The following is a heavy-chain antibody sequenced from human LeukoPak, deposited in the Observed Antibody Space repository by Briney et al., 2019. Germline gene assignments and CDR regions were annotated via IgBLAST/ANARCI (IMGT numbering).Heavy chain of an antibody. CDR2: IKQDGSEK. J-gene: IGHJ3*02. V-gene: IGHV3-7*01. CDR1: GFTFSSYW. Sequence: PGGSLRLSCAASGFTFSSYWMSWVRQAPGKGLEWVANIKQDGSEKYYVDSVKGRFTISRDNAKNSLYLQMNSLRAEDTAVYYCARVESRSSSWFDIWGQGTMVTVSS. D-gene: IGHD6-13*01. CDR3: ARVESRSSSWFDI.